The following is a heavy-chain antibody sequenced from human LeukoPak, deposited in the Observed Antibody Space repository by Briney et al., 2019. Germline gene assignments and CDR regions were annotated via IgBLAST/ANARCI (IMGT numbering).Heavy chain of an antibody. CDR3: ARDGYSFGHDFDY. CDR1: GFSFSSHW. D-gene: IGHD5-18*01. CDR2: ISDDGSYT. J-gene: IGHJ4*02. Sequence: GGSLRLSCAASGFSFSSHWVHWVRQAPGKGLVWVSRISDDGSYTSNVDSVKGRFTISRDNAKNTLYLQMNSLRAEDTAVYYCARDGYSFGHDFDYWGQGTLVTVSS. V-gene: IGHV3-74*01.